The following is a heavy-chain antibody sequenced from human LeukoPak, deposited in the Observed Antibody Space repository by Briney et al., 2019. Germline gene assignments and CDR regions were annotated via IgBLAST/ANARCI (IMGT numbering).Heavy chain of an antibody. CDR1: GASISGYY. J-gene: IGHJ4*02. CDR3: TRDIGSGDYVFFDS. Sequence: PSETLSLTCTVSGASISGYYWSWIRLPAGKGLEWIGRVYNNGSTNCNPSLKSRVSMSVDTSKNQFSLRLKSVTAADTAVYYCTRDIGSGDYVFFDSWGQGTRVTVSS. V-gene: IGHV4-4*07. CDR2: VYNNGST. D-gene: IGHD4-17*01.